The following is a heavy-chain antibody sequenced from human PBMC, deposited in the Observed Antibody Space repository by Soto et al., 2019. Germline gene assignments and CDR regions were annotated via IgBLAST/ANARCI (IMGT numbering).Heavy chain of an antibody. CDR2: IYYSGST. CDR3: AREDSRAWGWFDP. CDR1: GDSISSYY. V-gene: IGHV4-59*01. D-gene: IGHD6-19*01. Sequence: PSETLSLTCTVSGDSISSYYWNWIRQPPGKGLEWIGCIYYSGSTNYNPSLKSRVTISVDTSKNQFSLKLSSVTAADTAVYYCAREDSRAWGWFDPWGQGTLVTVSS. J-gene: IGHJ5*02.